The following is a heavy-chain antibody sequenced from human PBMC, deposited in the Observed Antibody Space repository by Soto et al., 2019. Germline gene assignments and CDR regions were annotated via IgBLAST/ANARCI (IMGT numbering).Heavy chain of an antibody. CDR2: IYYSGST. CDR3: ARGLLAYYDILTGWAPPWFDP. Sequence: SETLSLTCTVSGGSISSGGYYWSWIRQHPGKGLECIGYIYYSGSTYYNPSLKSRVTISVDTSKNQFSLKLSSVTAADTAVYYCARGLLAYYDILTGWAPPWFDPWGQGTLVTVSS. V-gene: IGHV4-31*02. CDR1: GGSISSGGYY. J-gene: IGHJ5*02. D-gene: IGHD3-9*01.